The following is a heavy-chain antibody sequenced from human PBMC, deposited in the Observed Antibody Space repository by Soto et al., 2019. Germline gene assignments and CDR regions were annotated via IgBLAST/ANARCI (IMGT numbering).Heavy chain of an antibody. Sequence: ASVKVSCKASGYTFTSYGISWVRQAPGQGLEWMGWISAYNGNTNYAQKLQGRVTMTTDTSTSTAYMELRSPRSDDTAVYYCARDPREIQLWSYYYYYGMDVWGQGTTVTVSS. CDR3: ARDPREIQLWSYYYYYGMDV. V-gene: IGHV1-18*04. J-gene: IGHJ6*02. D-gene: IGHD5-18*01. CDR1: GYTFTSYG. CDR2: ISAYNGNT.